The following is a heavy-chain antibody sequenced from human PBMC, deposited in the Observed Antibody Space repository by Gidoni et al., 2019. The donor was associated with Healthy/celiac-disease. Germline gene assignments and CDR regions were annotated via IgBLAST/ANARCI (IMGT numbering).Heavy chain of an antibody. D-gene: IGHD6-13*01. CDR2: ISGSGGRT. CDR1: GFTFSSYA. J-gene: IGHJ2*01. CDR3: AKDPAAAGTGVWYFDL. Sequence: EVQLVESGGGLVQPGGSLRLSCAASGFTFSSYAMSWVRQAPGKGLEWVSAISGSGGRTYYADSVKGRFTISRDNSKNTLYLQMNSLRAEDTAVYYCAKDPAAAGTGVWYFDLWGRGTLVTVSS. V-gene: IGHV3-23*04.